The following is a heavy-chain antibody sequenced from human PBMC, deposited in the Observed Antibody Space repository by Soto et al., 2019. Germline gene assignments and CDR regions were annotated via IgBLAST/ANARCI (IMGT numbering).Heavy chain of an antibody. CDR2: ITGSGSGT. CDR3: AKDPNGDYLGAFDS. V-gene: IGHV3-23*01. Sequence: EVQLLESGGGLVQPGGSLRLSCAASGFGFSNYAVTWVRQAPGKGLEWVAGITGSGSGTKYADSVKGWFTISRDNSKNTLYLQMNSLRAGDTAVYYCAKDPNGDYLGAFDSWGQGTMVTVSS. CDR1: GFGFSNYA. J-gene: IGHJ3*02. D-gene: IGHD4-17*01.